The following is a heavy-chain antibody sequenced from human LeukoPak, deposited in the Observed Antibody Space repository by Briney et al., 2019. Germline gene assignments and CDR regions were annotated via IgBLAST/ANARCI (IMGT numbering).Heavy chain of an antibody. CDR2: INPNSGGT. D-gene: IGHD1-7*01. CDR1: GYTFTAYY. V-gene: IGHV1-2*06. CDR3: ARFDTITGTTDS. Sequence: ASVRVSCKASGYTFTAYYMYWVRQAPGQGLEWMGRINPNSGGTNYAQNFQGRVTMTRDTSISTPYMELSRLRSDDTAVYYCARFDTITGTTDSWGQGTLVTVSS. J-gene: IGHJ4*02.